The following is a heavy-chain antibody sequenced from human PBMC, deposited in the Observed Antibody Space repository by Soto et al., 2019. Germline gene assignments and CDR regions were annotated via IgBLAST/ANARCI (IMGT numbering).Heavy chain of an antibody. CDR2: MNPNSGNT. J-gene: IGHJ6*04. CDR1: GYTFTSYD. Sequence: ASVKVSCKASGYTFTSYDINWVRQATGQGLEWMGWMNPNSGNTGYAQKFQGRVTMTRNTSISTAYMELSSLRSEDTAVYYCAIGPLHYYHQAFWGKGSSVTGSS. V-gene: IGHV1-8*01. CDR3: AIGPLHYYHQAF. D-gene: IGHD1-26*01.